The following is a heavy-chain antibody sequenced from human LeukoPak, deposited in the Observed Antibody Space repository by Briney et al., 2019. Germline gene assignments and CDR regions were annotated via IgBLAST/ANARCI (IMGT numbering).Heavy chain of an antibody. CDR2: ISYDGSNE. V-gene: IGHV3-30*18. Sequence: GGSLRLSYAASGFTLSIYGMHWARQAPGKGLGWVTVISYDGSNEYFADSGKGRFTISRDNSKNTLYLQMSSLRAEDTAVYYCAKEEAADGDAFDIWGQGTMVTVSS. CDR3: AKEEAADGDAFDI. J-gene: IGHJ3*02. CDR1: GFTLSIYG. D-gene: IGHD6-13*01.